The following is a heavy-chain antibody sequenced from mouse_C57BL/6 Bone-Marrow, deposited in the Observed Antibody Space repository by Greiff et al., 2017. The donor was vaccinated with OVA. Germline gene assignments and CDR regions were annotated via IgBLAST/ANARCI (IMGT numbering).Heavy chain of an antibody. V-gene: IGHV1-81*01. CDR3: ARGVLRDYYAMDY. D-gene: IGHD1-1*01. J-gene: IGHJ4*01. Sequence: QVQLQQSGAELARPGASVKLSCKSSGSTFPSYGISWVKQRTGQGLEWIGEIYPRSGNTYYNEKFKGKATLTADKSSSTAYMELRSLTSEDSAVYFCARGVLRDYYAMDYWGQGTSVTVSS. CDR1: GSTFPSYG. CDR2: IYPRSGNT.